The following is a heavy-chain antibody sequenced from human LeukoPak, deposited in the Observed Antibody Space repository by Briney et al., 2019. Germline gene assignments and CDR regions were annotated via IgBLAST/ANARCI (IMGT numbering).Heavy chain of an antibody. CDR1: GGSISSYY. J-gene: IGHJ4*02. Sequence: KASETLSLTCTVSGGSISSYYWSWIRQPAGKGLEWIGRIYTSGSTNYNPSLKSRVTMSVDTSKNQFSLKLSSVTAADTAVYYCAREPRGYSGYDYGPFDYWGQGTLVTVSS. CDR2: IYTSGST. V-gene: IGHV4-4*07. CDR3: AREPRGYSGYDYGPFDY. D-gene: IGHD5-12*01.